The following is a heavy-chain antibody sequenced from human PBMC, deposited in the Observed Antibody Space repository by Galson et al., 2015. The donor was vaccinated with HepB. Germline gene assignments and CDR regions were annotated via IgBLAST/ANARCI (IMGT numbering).Heavy chain of an antibody. Sequence: ETLSLTCTVSGGSISSYYWSWIRQPPGKGLEWIGYIYYSGSTNYNPSLESRVTISVDTSKNQFSLKLSSVTAAGTAVYYCARNKGRNSGWYMGLFGMDVWGQGTTVTVSS. CDR3: ARNKGRNSGWYMGLFGMDV. CDR1: GGSISSYY. V-gene: IGHV4-59*01. D-gene: IGHD6-19*01. J-gene: IGHJ6*02. CDR2: IYYSGST.